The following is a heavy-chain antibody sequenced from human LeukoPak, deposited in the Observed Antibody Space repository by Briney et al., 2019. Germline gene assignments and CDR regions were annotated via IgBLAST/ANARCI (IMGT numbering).Heavy chain of an antibody. D-gene: IGHD2-2*01. CDR1: GFTFSSYA. V-gene: IGHV3-23*01. CDR2: ISGSGGST. J-gene: IGHJ5*02. Sequence: PGGSLRLSCAASGFTFSSYAMSWVRQAPGKGLEWVSAISGSGGSTYYADSVKGRFTISRDNSKNTLYLQMNSLRAEDTAVYYCAKAFRSTGVPVNGQYNWFDPWGQGTLVTVSS. CDR3: AKAFRSTGVPVNGQYNWFDP.